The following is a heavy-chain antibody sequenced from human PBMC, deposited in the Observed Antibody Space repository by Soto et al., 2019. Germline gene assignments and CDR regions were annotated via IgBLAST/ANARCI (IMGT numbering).Heavy chain of an antibody. CDR3: AKGGGLTTVVTPFDY. Sequence: PGGSLRLSCAASGFTFSSYAMSWVRQAPGKGLEWVSAISGSGGSTYYADSVKGRFTISRDNSKNTLYLQMNSLRAEDTAVYYWAKGGGLTTVVTPFDYWGQGTLVTVSS. J-gene: IGHJ4*02. D-gene: IGHD4-17*01. CDR1: GFTFSSYA. V-gene: IGHV3-23*01. CDR2: ISGSGGST.